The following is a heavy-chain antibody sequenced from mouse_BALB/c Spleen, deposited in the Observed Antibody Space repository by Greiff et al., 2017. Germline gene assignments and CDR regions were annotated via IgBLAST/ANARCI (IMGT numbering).Heavy chain of an antibody. V-gene: IGHV5-17*02. CDR1: GFTFSSFG. CDR2: ISSGSSTI. J-gene: IGHJ2*01. Sequence: EVQRVESGGGLVQPGGSRKLSCAASGFTFSSFGMHWVRQAPEKGLEWVAYISSGSSTIYYADTVKGRFTISRDNPKNTLFLQMTSLRSEDTAMYYCARGDEGDYWGQGTTLTVSS. D-gene: IGHD3-3*01. CDR3: ARGDEGDY.